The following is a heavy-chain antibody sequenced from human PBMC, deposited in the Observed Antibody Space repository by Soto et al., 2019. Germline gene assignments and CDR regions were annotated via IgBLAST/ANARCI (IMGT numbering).Heavy chain of an antibody. CDR3: ARDCLAAADPTPPCH. V-gene: IGHV1-69*01. CDR1: GGTFSSYA. D-gene: IGHD6-13*01. CDR2: IIPIFGTA. J-gene: IGHJ4*02. Sequence: QVQLVQSGAEVKKPGSSVKVSCKASGGTFSSYAISWVRQAPGQGLEWMGGIIPIFGTANYAQKFQGRVTITADESTTTAYMGLSSLSSEDTAVYYCARDCLAAADPTPPCHWGQGTLVTVSS.